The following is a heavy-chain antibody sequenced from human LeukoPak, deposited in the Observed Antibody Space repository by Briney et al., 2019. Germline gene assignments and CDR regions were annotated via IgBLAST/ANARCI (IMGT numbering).Heavy chain of an antibody. CDR2: VSESGGT. CDR1: IDSFSNYH. J-gene: IGHJ6*03. CDR3: ASVYSGSLFV. Sequence: SETLSLTCAVYIDSFSNYHWNWIRQTPAKGMEWIGEVSESGGTNISPSLRSRVILSVDTSKNQFSLKLISVTVADTAIYYCASVYSGSLFVWGKGTTVTISS. D-gene: IGHD1-26*01. V-gene: IGHV4-34*01.